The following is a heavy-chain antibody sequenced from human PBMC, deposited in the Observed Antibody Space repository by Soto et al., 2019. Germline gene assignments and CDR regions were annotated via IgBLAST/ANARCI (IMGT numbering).Heavy chain of an antibody. CDR1: GFTFSSYS. V-gene: IGHV3-21*01. Sequence: SLRLSCAASGFTFSSYSMNWVRQAPGKGLEWVSSISSSSSYIYYADSVKGRFTISRDNAKNSLYLQMNSLRAEDTAVYYCASYDILTGLNWFDPWGQGTLVTVSS. CDR3: ASYDILTGLNWFDP. D-gene: IGHD3-9*01. CDR2: ISSSSSYI. J-gene: IGHJ5*02.